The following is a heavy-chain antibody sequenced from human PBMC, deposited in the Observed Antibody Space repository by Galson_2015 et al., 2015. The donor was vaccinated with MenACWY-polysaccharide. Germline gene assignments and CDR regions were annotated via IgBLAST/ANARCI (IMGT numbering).Heavy chain of an antibody. CDR1: GFTFSSYE. CDR3: ARDLDGYSPDY. J-gene: IGHJ4*02. Sequence: SLRLSCAASGFTFSSYEMNWVRQAPGEGLEWISYISSSGSVIQYADSVKGRFTVSRDNAKKSLYLQMNSLRAEDTAIYYCARDLDGYSPDYWGQGTLVTVSS. V-gene: IGHV3-48*03. D-gene: IGHD5-24*01. CDR2: ISSSGSVI.